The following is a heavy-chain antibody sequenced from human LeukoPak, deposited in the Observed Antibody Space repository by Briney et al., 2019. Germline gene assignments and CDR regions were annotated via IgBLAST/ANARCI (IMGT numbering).Heavy chain of an antibody. V-gene: IGHV4-59*11. J-gene: IGHJ4*02. D-gene: IGHD6-13*01. CDR3: ARGGVAAKYYFDY. CDR2: IYDSGAA. CDR1: GASISPLY. Sequence: KPSETLSLTCTVSGASISPLYWSWIRQAPGKALEFIGYIYDSGAANYNPSLKSRVTLSVDTSKNQFSLKLTSVTAADTAVYYCARGGVAAKYYFDYWARESWSPSPQ.